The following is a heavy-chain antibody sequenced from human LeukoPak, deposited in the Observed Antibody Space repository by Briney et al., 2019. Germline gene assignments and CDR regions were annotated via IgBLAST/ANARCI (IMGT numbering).Heavy chain of an antibody. CDR2: ISSSSSYI. Sequence: GGSLRLSCAASGFTFSSYSMNWVSQAPGKGMEWVSSISSSSSYIYYADSVKGRFTISRDNAKNSLYLQMNSLRVEDTAVYYCARDLSGVTGYTYGRGIDYWGQGTLVTVSS. J-gene: IGHJ4*02. CDR1: GFTFSSYS. V-gene: IGHV3-21*01. CDR3: ARDLSGVTGYTYGRGIDY. D-gene: IGHD5-18*01.